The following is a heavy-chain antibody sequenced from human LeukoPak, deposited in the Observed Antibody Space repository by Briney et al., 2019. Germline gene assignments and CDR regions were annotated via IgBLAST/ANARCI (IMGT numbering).Heavy chain of an antibody. Sequence: PGGSLRLSCAASGFTFSSYGMHWVRQAPGKGLEWVAFIRYDGSNKYYADSVKGRFTISRDNSKNTLYLQMNSLRAEDTAVYYCAKDAAVYDILTEEKGAFDIWGQGTMVTVSS. CDR2: IRYDGSNK. V-gene: IGHV3-30*02. CDR1: GFTFSSYG. J-gene: IGHJ3*02. CDR3: AKDAAVYDILTEEKGAFDI. D-gene: IGHD3-9*01.